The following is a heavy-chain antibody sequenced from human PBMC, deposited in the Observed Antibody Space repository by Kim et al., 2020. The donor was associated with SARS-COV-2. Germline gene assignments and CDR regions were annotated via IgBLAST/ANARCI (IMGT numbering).Heavy chain of an antibody. CDR2: IKSKTDGGTT. D-gene: IGHD3-22*01. CDR1: GFTFSNAW. Sequence: GGSLRLSCAASGFTFSNAWMSWVRQAPGKGLEWVGRIKSKTDGGTTDYAAPVKGRFTISRDDSKNTLYLQMNSLKTEDTAVYYCTTATMTTEPNDAFDIWGQGTMVTVSS. J-gene: IGHJ3*02. V-gene: IGHV3-15*01. CDR3: TTATMTTEPNDAFDI.